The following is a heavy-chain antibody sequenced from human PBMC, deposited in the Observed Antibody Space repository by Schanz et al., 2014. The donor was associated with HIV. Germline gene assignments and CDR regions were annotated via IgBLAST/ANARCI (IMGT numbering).Heavy chain of an antibody. J-gene: IGHJ5*02. D-gene: IGHD6-13*01. CDR2: IWYDGSNK. V-gene: IGHV3-33*01. Sequence: QVQLVESGGGVVQPGRSLRLSCAASGFTFRSYGMHWVRQAPGKGLEWVALIWYDGSNKIYADSVKGRFTISRDNSKNTLYLQMSSLRPEDTAVYYCARGQPLVQRWFDPWGQGTLVTVSS. CDR3: ARGQPLVQRWFDP. CDR1: GFTFRSYG.